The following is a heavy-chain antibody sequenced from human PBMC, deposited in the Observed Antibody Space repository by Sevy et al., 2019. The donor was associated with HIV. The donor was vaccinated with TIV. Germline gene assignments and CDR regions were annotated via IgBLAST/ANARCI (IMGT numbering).Heavy chain of an antibody. CDR1: GFTFSSYA. J-gene: IGHJ4*02. V-gene: IGHV3-23*01. D-gene: IGHD2-2*01. CDR2: ISGSGGST. Sequence: GGSLRLSCAASGFTFSSYAMSWVRQAPGKGLEWVSAISGSGGSTYYADSVKGRFTISRVNSKNTLYLQMNSLRAEDTAVYYCAKLPFNLPANYFDYWGQGTLVTVSS. CDR3: AKLPFNLPANYFDY.